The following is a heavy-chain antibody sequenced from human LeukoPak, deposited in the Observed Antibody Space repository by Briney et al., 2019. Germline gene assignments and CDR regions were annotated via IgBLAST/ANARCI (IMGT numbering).Heavy chain of an antibody. CDR3: ARAARDGYNPDY. CDR1: GDTFSSYA. D-gene: IGHD5-24*01. CDR2: IIPIFGPA. V-gene: IGHV1-69*06. Sequence: SVKVSCKASGDTFSSYAFSWVRQAPGHGLEWMGGIIPIFGPANYAQKFQGRVTIVADKSTSTAYMELSSLRSEDTAVYYCARAARDGYNPDYWGQGTLVTVSS. J-gene: IGHJ4*02.